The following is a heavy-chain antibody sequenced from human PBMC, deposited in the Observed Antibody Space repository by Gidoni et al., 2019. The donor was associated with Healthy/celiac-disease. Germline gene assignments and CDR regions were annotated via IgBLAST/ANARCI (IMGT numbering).Heavy chain of an antibody. D-gene: IGHD3-3*01. CDR1: GFTFSSDS. CDR2: ISSSSSTI. CDR3: ARGAGDASGYYGVDAFDI. J-gene: IGHJ3*02. Sequence: EVQLVESGGGLVQPGGSLRRSCAASGFTFSSDSMNRGRQAPGKGLEWVSYISSSSSTIYYADSVKGRFTISRDNAKNSLYLQMNSLRAEDTAVYYCARGAGDASGYYGVDAFDIWGQGTMVTVSS. V-gene: IGHV3-48*01.